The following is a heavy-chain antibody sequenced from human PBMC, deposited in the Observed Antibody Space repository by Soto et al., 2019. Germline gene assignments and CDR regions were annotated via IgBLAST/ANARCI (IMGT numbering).Heavy chain of an antibody. J-gene: IGHJ4*02. Sequence: EVQLVESGGGLVQPGGSLRLSCAASGFTFSSYSMNWVRQAPGKGLEWVSYISSSSSHIYYADSVKGRFTISRDNAKNSLYLHMNSLRDEDTAVYYCARDWGGSGYPVDYWGQGTLVTVSS. CDR3: ARDWGGSGYPVDY. D-gene: IGHD3-22*01. V-gene: IGHV3-48*02. CDR1: GFTFSSYS. CDR2: ISSSSSHI.